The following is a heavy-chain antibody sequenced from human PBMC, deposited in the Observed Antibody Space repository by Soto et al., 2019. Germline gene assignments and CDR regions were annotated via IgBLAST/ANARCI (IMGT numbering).Heavy chain of an antibody. Sequence: PAVSLRLSCAASGFTFSSYAMHWVRQAPGKGLEWVAVISYDGSNKYYADSVKGRFTISRDNSKNTLYLQMNSLRAEDPAAYYYGREGGGYRRSTAGSVDPWGEGTLVTV. CDR3: GREGGGYRRSTAGSVDP. D-gene: IGHD1-1*01. CDR1: GFTFSSYA. CDR2: ISYDGSNK. V-gene: IGHV3-30-3*01. J-gene: IGHJ5*02.